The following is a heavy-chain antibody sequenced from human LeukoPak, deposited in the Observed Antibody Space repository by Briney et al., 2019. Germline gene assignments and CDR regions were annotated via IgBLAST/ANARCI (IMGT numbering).Heavy chain of an antibody. V-gene: IGHV4-4*02. Sequence: PSETLSLTCTVSGGPISSSTWWTWVRQPPGKGLEWIGEVFYSGSTNSNPSLKSRLTMSVDESKHEFSLKLTSVTVADTAVYYCASGGLVSRYLDHWGQGTLVTVSP. CDR3: ASGGLVSRYLDH. CDR1: GGPISSSTW. J-gene: IGHJ4*02. D-gene: IGHD3-9*01. CDR2: VFYSGST.